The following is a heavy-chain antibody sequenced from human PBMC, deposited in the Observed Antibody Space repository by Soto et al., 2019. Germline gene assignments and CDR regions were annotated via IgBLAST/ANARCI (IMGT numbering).Heavy chain of an antibody. CDR1: GFTFSSHW. CDR3: AKSLSAIPGDS. D-gene: IGHD2-2*01. J-gene: IGHJ4*02. Sequence: PGGSLRLSYAASGFTFSSHWVSWVRQGPGKGPEWVANIKQDGSEKYYVDSVKGRFPISRDNAKNSLYLQMTSLRAEDTAVYHCAKSLSAIPGDSWGQGTLVTVSS. CDR2: IKQDGSEK. V-gene: IGHV3-7*05.